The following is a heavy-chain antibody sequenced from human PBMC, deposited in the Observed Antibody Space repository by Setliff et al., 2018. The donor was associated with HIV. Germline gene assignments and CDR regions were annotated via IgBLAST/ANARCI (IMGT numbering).Heavy chain of an antibody. CDR3: ARHLPRIAAPTNWLDP. V-gene: IGHV4-59*05. Sequence: TVSGGSVTSYYWSWIRQPAGKRLEWIGRISISGSTYYNPPLKSRVTLSVDTSKNQFSLKLSSVTAADTAVYYCARHLPRIAAPTNWLDPWGQGTLVTVSS. J-gene: IGHJ5*02. CDR2: ISISGST. CDR1: GGSVTSYY. D-gene: IGHD6-6*01.